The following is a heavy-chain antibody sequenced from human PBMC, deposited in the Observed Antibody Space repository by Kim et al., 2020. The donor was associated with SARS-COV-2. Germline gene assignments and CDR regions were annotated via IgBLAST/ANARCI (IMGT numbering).Heavy chain of an antibody. CDR2: IYYSGST. CDR1: GGSISSYY. CDR3: ARTDSSGWYGGWFDP. Sequence: SETLSLTCTVSGGSISSYYWSWIRQPPGKGLEWIGYIYYSGSTNYNPSLKSRVTISVDTSKNQFSLKLSSVTAADTAVYYCARTDSSGWYGGWFDPWGQGTLVTVSS. D-gene: IGHD6-19*01. J-gene: IGHJ5*02. V-gene: IGHV4-59*08.